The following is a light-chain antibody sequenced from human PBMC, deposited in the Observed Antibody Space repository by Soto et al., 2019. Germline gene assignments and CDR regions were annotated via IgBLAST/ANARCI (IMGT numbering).Light chain of an antibody. CDR2: GNS. CDR3: QSYDSSLTGGGI. V-gene: IGLV1-40*01. J-gene: IGLJ2*01. CDR1: SSNIGAGYD. Sequence: QSVLTQPPSVSGAPGQRVTISCTGSSSNIGAGYDVHWYRQLLGTAPKLLIYGNSNRPSGVPDRFSGSKSGTSASLAITGLQAEDEADYYCQSYDSSLTGGGIFGGGTKVSVL.